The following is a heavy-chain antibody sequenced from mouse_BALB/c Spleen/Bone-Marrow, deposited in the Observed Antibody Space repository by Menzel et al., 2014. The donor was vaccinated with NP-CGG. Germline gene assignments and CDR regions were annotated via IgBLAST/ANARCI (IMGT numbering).Heavy chain of an antibody. D-gene: IGHD2-3*01. CDR2: IDPSDSET. V-gene: IGHV1-69*02. CDR3: ARALGDGYYYAMDY. J-gene: IGHJ4*01. Sequence: VKLVESGAELVKPGAPVKLSCKASGYTFTSYWMNWVKQRPGRGLEWIGRIDPSDSETHYNQKFKDKATLTVDKSSSTAYIQLSSLTSEDSAVYYCARALGDGYYYAMDYLGQGTSITVSS. CDR1: GYTFTSYW.